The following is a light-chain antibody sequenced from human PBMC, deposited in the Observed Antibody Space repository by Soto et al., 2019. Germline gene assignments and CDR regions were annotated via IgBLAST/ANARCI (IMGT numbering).Light chain of an antibody. CDR3: QQSYSAPYT. CDR1: QRVTSF. J-gene: IGKJ2*01. V-gene: IGKV1-39*01. Sequence: DIQMTQSPSSLSASVGDRVIITCRASQRVTSFLNWYRQRPGKAPELLIYAASTLQSGVPSRFSGSGSGTVFTLTISSLHPGDIGTYFCQQSYSAPYTFGQGTKLAIK. CDR2: AAS.